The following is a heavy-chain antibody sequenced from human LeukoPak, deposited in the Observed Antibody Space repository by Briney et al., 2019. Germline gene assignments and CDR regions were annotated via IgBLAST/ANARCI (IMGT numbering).Heavy chain of an antibody. D-gene: IGHD6-13*01. CDR1: GESFSGYY. V-gene: IGHV4-34*01. CDR3: ARLTGYSSTPYYYYMDV. Sequence: SQTLSLTCAVDGESFSGYYWSWIRQPPGKGLEWIGEINHSGSTNYNPSLKSRVTISVDTSKTQFSLKLNSVTAAATAVYYCARLTGYSSTPYYYYMDVWGKGTTVTVSS. CDR2: INHSGST. J-gene: IGHJ6*03.